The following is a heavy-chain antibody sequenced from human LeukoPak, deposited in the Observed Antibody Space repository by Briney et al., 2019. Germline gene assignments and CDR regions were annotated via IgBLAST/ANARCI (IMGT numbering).Heavy chain of an antibody. Sequence: PSQTLSLTCTVSGGSISSGGYYWSWIRQPPGKGLEWIGYIYHSGSTYYNPSLKSRVTISVDKSKNQFSLKLSSVTAADTAVYYCARADALRFLEWSPNWFDPWGQGTLVTVSS. D-gene: IGHD3-3*01. J-gene: IGHJ5*02. CDR2: IYHSGST. V-gene: IGHV4-30-2*01. CDR3: ARADALRFLEWSPNWFDP. CDR1: GGSISSGGYY.